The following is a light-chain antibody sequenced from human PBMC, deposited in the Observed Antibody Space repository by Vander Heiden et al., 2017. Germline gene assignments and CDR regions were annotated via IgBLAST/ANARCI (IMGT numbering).Light chain of an antibody. Sequence: DIQMTQSPSSLSASVGDRVTITCRASQSISSYLNWYQQKPGKAPKLLIYAASRLQSGVPSRFSGSGSGTDFTLTIINLQPEDFATYYCQQSYSTLLFTFGPGTKVDMK. J-gene: IGKJ3*01. CDR1: QSISSY. V-gene: IGKV1-39*01. CDR3: QQSYSTLLFT. CDR2: AAS.